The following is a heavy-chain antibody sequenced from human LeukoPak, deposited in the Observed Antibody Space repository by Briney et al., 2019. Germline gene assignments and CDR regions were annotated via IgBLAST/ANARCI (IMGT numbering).Heavy chain of an antibody. J-gene: IGHJ6*03. V-gene: IGHV4-39*01. CDR2: IYYSGST. D-gene: IGHD3-10*01. Sequence: SETLSLTCTVSGGSISSSSYYWGWIRQPPGKGLEWIGRIYYSGSTYYNPSLKSRFTISVDTSNNQFSLKLSSVTAADTAVYYCARRILRGGYYMYVWGKGTTVTVSS. CDR1: GGSISSSSYY. CDR3: ARRILRGGYYMYV.